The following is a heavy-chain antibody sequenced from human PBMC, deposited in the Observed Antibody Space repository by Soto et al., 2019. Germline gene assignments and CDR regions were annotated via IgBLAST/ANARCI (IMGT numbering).Heavy chain of an antibody. J-gene: IGHJ4*02. D-gene: IGHD1-1*01. CDR3: ARDWTRYFDY. V-gene: IGHV3-30*19. Sequence: QVQMVASGGGVVQPGESLRLSCAASGFTLSSYDLHWVRQAPGKGLEWVSSISYNGNDKNYADSVEGRLTVSRDNSINTLYLQINSLRAEDTAVYYCARDWTRYFDYWGQGTLVTVSS. CDR2: ISYNGNDK. CDR1: GFTLSSYD.